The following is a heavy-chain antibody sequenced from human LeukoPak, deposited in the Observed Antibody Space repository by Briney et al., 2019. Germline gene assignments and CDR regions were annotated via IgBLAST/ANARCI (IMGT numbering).Heavy chain of an antibody. CDR2: IYYSGRT. CDR3: ARVYSSSPVYYYYYMDV. V-gene: IGHV4-59*01. D-gene: IGHD6-6*01. J-gene: IGHJ6*03. Sequence: SETLSLTCTVSGGSISSDYWSWIRQPPGKGQEWIGYIYYSGRTNYNPSLMSRVTISGDTSKNQISLKLSSVTAADTAVYYCARVYSSSPVYYYYYMDVWGKGTTVTVSS. CDR1: GGSISSDY.